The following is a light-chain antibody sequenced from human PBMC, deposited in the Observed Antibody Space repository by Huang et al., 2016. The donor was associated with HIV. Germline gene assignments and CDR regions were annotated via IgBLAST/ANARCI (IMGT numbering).Light chain of an antibody. CDR3: QQRSNWPLT. J-gene: IGKJ4*01. CDR2: DAS. CDR1: QSVTSY. Sequence: DIVLTQSPATLSLSPVERATLSCRAIQSVTSYLAWYQHKPGPSPRLLIYDASRRATGIPARFSGSGSGTDFTLTISSLEPEDSAVYYCQQRSNWPLTFGGGTKVEIK. V-gene: IGKV3-11*01.